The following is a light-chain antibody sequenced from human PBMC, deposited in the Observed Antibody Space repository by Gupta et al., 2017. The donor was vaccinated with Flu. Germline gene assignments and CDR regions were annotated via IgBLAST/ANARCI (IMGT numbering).Light chain of an antibody. CDR2: DAS. V-gene: IGKV3-11*01. CDR3: QQRSNWPPRT. J-gene: IGKJ5*01. CDR1: QSVSFH. Sequence: EIVLTQFPATLSLSPGERATLSCRASQSVSFHLAWYQQKPGQAPRLLIYDASNRAAGIPARFSGSGSGTDFTLTISSLEPEDLAVYYCQQRSNWPPRTFGQGTRLEIK.